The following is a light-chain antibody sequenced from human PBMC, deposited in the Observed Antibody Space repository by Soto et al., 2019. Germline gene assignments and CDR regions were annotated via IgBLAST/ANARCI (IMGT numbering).Light chain of an antibody. CDR3: QSYDSSLGGSV. CDR1: SSGIGAAFD. J-gene: IGLJ1*01. V-gene: IGLV1-40*01. Sequence: QSVLTQPPSVSGAPGQRVTISCTGSSSGIGAAFDVHRYQQLPGTAPQLLIYANNNRPSGVPDRFSGSKSGTSASLAIAGLQAEDEADYYCQSYDSSLGGSVFGTGTKLTVL. CDR2: ANN.